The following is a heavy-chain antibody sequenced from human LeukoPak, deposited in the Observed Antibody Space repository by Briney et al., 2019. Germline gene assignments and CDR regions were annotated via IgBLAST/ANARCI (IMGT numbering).Heavy chain of an antibody. CDR3: ARLLYLAVAGRFYYYGMDV. Sequence: GESLKISCKGSGYSFTSYWIGWVRQRPGKGLEWMGIIYPGDSDTRYIPSFQGQVTISADTSITTAYLQWSSLKVSDTAMYYCARLLYLAVAGRFYYYGMDVWGQGTTVTVSS. D-gene: IGHD6-19*01. CDR2: IYPGDSDT. V-gene: IGHV5-51*01. J-gene: IGHJ6*02. CDR1: GYSFTSYW.